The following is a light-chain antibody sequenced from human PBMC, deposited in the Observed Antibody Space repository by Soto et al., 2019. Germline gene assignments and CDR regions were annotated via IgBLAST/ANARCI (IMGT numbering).Light chain of an antibody. CDR3: AAWDDSLSGGV. CDR1: SSNIVTNH. J-gene: IGLJ3*02. Sequence: QSVLTQPPAASGTPGQRVTISCSGSSSNIVTNHVYWYQHLPGTAPKLLIYRNSLRPSGVPDRFSGSKSGTSASLAISGIRSDDEADYYCAAWDDSLSGGVFGGGTQLTVL. CDR2: RNS. V-gene: IGLV1-47*01.